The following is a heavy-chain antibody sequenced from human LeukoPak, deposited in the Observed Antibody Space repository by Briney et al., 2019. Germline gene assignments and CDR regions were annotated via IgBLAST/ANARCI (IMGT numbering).Heavy chain of an antibody. D-gene: IGHD2-15*01. CDR1: GGSISSSSYY. Sequence: SETLSLTCTVSGGSISSSSYYWGWIRQPPGKGLEWIGSIYYSGSTYYNPSLKSRVTISVDTSKNQFSLKLSSVTAADTAVYYCARRLRVGGYYFDYWGQGTLVIVSS. J-gene: IGHJ4*02. CDR2: IYYSGST. V-gene: IGHV4-39*01. CDR3: ARRLRVGGYYFDY.